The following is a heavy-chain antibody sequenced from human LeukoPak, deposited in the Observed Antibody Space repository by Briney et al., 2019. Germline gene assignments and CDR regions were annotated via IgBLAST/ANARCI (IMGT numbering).Heavy chain of an antibody. V-gene: IGHV3-74*01. CDR1: GFTFNFYW. CDR3: ARDPFDILTDPYFDY. J-gene: IGHJ4*02. Sequence: GGSLRLSCAASGFTFNFYWMHWVRQAPGKGLLWVSRINSDGSSTSYADSVKGRFTISRDNAKNTLYLQMNSLRAEDTAVYYCARDPFDILTDPYFDYWGQGTLVTVSS. CDR2: INSDGSST. D-gene: IGHD3-9*01.